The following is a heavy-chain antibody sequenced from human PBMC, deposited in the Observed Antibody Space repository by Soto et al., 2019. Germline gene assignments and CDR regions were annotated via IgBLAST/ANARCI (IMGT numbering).Heavy chain of an antibody. J-gene: IGHJ1*01. V-gene: IGHV3-9*01. CDR2: INWNSGSI. CDR1: GFTFDDYA. Sequence: EVLLVESGGGSVQPGRSLRLSCAASGFTFDDYAMHWVRQVPGKGLEWVSGINWNSGSIGYGDSVKGRFAISRDNAKNSLHLKMNSLSAEDTAFYYCVKDESINWYSGHFRHWGQGTLVTVSS. D-gene: IGHD6-13*01. CDR3: VKDESINWYSGHFRH.